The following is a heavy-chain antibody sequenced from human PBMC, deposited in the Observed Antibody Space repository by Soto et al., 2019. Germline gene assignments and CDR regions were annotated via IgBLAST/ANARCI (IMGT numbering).Heavy chain of an antibody. CDR3: AREARSLAFDI. J-gene: IGHJ3*02. V-gene: IGHV3-21*01. CDR1: GFTFSSYS. Sequence: GGSLRLSCAASGFTFSSYSMNWVRQAPGKGLEWVSSISSSSSYIYYADSVKGRFTISRDNAKNSLYLQMNSLRAEDTAVYYCAREARSLAFDIWGQGTMVTVSS. CDR2: ISSSSSYI.